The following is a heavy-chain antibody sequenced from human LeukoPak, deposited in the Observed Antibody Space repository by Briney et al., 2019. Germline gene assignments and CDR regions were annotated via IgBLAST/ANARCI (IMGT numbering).Heavy chain of an antibody. Sequence: SSYYWGWIRQPPGKGLEWVSSISSISSSMYYADSVKGRFTISRDNARNSLYLQMISLRAEDTAVYYCARDDPVVDAFDIWGQGTIVTVSS. J-gene: IGHJ3*02. V-gene: IGHV3-21*01. CDR2: ISSISSSM. CDR1: SSYY. D-gene: IGHD4-23*01. CDR3: ARDDPVVDAFDI.